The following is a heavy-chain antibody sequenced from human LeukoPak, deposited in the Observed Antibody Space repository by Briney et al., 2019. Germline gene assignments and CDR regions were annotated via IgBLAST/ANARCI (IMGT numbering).Heavy chain of an antibody. CDR3: ARRPFYYDSSGYYLDP. D-gene: IGHD3-22*01. CDR2: ISAYNGDT. Sequence: ASVKVSCTASGFTFSSYGITWVRQAPGQGLEWMGWISAYNGDTKYAQNVQGRVTMTTDTSTSTAYMELRSLRSVDTAVYYCARRPFYYDSSGYYLDPWGQGTLVTVSS. J-gene: IGHJ5*02. V-gene: IGHV1-18*01. CDR1: GFTFSSYG.